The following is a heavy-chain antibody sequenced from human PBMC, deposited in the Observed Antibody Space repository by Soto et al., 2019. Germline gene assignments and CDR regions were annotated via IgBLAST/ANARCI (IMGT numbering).Heavy chain of an antibody. CDR2: LSSDGGAK. D-gene: IGHD2-15*01. CDR1: GFTFSSCS. J-gene: IGHJ4*02. CDR3: XREIHHCGGVSCYSVDY. Sequence: QVQLVESGGGVVQPGRSLRLSCVASGFTFSSCSMHWVRQAPGNGLEWVSVLSSDGGAKYYADSVKGRFTISRDNFRNTLYLQMDSLRAEDTXVYYXXREIHHCGGVSCYSVDYWGQGTLVTVSS. V-gene: IGHV3-30-3*01.